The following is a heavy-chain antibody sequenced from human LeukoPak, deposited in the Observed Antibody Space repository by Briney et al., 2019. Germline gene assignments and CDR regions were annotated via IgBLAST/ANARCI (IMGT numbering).Heavy chain of an antibody. CDR3: ARKGYSYGRYWYFAR. Sequence: PSETLSLTCAVYGGSFSGYYWSWIRQPPGKGLEWIGEINHSGSTNYNPSLKSRVTISVDTSKNQFSLKLSSVTAADTAVYYCARKGYSYGRYWYFARWGRGTLVTVSS. V-gene: IGHV4-34*01. D-gene: IGHD5-18*01. CDR1: GGSFSGYY. CDR2: INHSGST. J-gene: IGHJ2*01.